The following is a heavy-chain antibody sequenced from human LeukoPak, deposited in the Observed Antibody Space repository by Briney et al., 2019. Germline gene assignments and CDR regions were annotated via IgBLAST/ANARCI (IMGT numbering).Heavy chain of an antibody. Sequence: ASVTVSCKASGYTFTIYGISWVRQAPGQGLEWMGWISAYNGNTNYAQKLQGRVTMTTDTSTSTAYMELRSLRSDDTAVYYCASGLDYYYYGMDVWGQGTTVTVSS. CDR3: ASGLDYYYYGMDV. CDR2: ISAYNGNT. D-gene: IGHD3-16*01. V-gene: IGHV1-18*01. CDR1: GYTFTIYG. J-gene: IGHJ6*02.